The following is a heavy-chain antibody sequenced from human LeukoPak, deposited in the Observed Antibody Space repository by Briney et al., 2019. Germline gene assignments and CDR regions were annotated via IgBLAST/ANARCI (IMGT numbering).Heavy chain of an antibody. V-gene: IGHV3-9*01. J-gene: IGHJ4*02. Sequence: GGSLRLSCAASGFTFDDYAMHWVRQAPGKGLEWVSSISWNSGSIGYADSVKGRFTISRDNAKNSLYLQMNSLRAEDTALYYCAKDQGRYSYGDFDYWGQGTLVTVSS. CDR3: AKDQGRYSYGDFDY. CDR1: GFTFDDYA. CDR2: ISWNSGSI. D-gene: IGHD5-18*01.